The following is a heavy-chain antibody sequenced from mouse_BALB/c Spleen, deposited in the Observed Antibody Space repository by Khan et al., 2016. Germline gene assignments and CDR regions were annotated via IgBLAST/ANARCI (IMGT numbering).Heavy chain of an antibody. V-gene: IGHV3-2*02. J-gene: IGHJ3*01. CDR2: ISYSGST. D-gene: IGHD2-1*01. CDR3: AGNEAAWFAY. Sequence: VQLKESGPGLVKPSQSLSLTCTVTGYSITSDYAWNWIRQFPGNKLEWMGYISYSGSTSYNPSLKSRISITRDTSKNQFFLQLNSVTTEDTATXYCAGNEAAWFAYWGQGTLVTVSA. CDR1: GYSITSDYA.